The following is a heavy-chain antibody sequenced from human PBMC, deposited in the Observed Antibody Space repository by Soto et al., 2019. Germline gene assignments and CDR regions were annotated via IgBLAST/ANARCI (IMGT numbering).Heavy chain of an antibody. CDR1: GGTFSSYA. Sequence: ASVKVSCKASGGTFSSYAISWVRQAPGQGLEWMGGIIPIFGTANYAQKFQGRVTITADESTSTAYMELSSLRSEYTAGYYCARLKAESYTRGWYPGSAPWGKGPRVPVSS. CDR2: IIPIFGTA. J-gene: IGHJ5*02. D-gene: IGHD6-19*01. CDR3: ARLKAESYTRGWYPGSAP. V-gene: IGHV1-69*13.